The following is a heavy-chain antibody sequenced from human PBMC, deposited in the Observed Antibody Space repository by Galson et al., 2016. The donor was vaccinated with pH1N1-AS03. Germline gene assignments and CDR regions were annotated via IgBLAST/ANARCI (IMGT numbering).Heavy chain of an antibody. J-gene: IGHJ4*02. CDR1: GYTFTNFV. D-gene: IGHD1-20*01. Sequence: SAKGSCKASGYTFTNFVVIWVRQAPGQGLERVGWISAYSGNTNYAQSLQGRVSMTTDPSTNTVYMELTRRTSDATANYYCARDLRTDFANNCVAGVQFGRYWGQGTLVTVSS. CDR2: ISAYSGNT. CDR3: ARDLRTDFANNCVAGVQFGRY. V-gene: IGHV1-18*01.